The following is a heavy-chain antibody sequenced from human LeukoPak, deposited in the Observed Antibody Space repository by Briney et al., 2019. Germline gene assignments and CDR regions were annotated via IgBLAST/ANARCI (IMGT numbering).Heavy chain of an antibody. D-gene: IGHD3-22*01. CDR2: INPNSGGT. CDR1: GYTFSGYY. J-gene: IGHJ4*02. V-gene: IGHV1-2*02. CDR3: ARLVTMIVGRFDY. Sequence: ASVKVSRKASGYTFSGYYMHWVRQAPGQGLEWMGWINPNSGGTNYAQKFQGRVTMTRDTSISTAYMELSRLRSDDTAVYYCARLVTMIVGRFDYWGQGTLVTVSS.